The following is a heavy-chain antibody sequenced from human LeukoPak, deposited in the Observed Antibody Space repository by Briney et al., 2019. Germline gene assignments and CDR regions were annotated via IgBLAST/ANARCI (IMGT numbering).Heavy chain of an antibody. CDR2: INHSGST. Sequence: SETLSLTCAVYGGSFSGYYWSWIRQPPGKGLEWIGEINHSGSTNYNPSLKSRVTISVDTSKNQFSLKLSSVTAADTAVYYCARGESDYDFWSGYSHDAFDIWGQGTTVTVSS. CDR1: GGSFSGYY. CDR3: ARGESDYDFWSGYSHDAFDI. V-gene: IGHV4-34*01. J-gene: IGHJ3*02. D-gene: IGHD3-3*01.